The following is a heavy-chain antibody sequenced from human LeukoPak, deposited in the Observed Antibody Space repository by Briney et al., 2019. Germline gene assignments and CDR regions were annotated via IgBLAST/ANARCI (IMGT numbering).Heavy chain of an antibody. CDR1: GGSFSGYY. CDR3: ASFEGGYSGSFFDY. CDR2: INHSGST. J-gene: IGHJ4*02. Sequence: SETLSLTCAVYGGSFSGYYWSWIRQPPGKGLEWIGEINHSGSTNYNPSLKSRVTISVDTSKNQFSLKLSSVTAGDTAVYYCASFEGGYSGSFFDYWGQGTLVTVSS. D-gene: IGHD5-12*01. V-gene: IGHV4-34*01.